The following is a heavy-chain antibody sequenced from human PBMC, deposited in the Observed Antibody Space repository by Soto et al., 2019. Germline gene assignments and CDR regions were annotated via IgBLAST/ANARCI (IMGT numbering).Heavy chain of an antibody. CDR2: INPNSGGT. CDR1: GYTFTGYY. D-gene: IGHD5-12*01. V-gene: IGHV1-2*02. CDR3: ARDQGIVATIGYDYGMDV. J-gene: IGHJ6*02. Sequence: QVQLVQSGAEVKKPGASVKVSCKASGYTFTGYYMHWVRQAPGQGLEWMGWINPNSGGTNYAQKLQGRGTMARDTSISTAEMELSRLRSDDTAVYYCARDQGIVATIGYDYGMDVWGQGTTVTVSS.